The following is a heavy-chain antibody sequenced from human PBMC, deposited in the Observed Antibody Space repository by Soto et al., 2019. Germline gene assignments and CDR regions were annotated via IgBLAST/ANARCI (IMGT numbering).Heavy chain of an antibody. CDR2: VSYTGNT. J-gene: IGHJ5*02. D-gene: IGHD2-15*01. V-gene: IGHV4-39*02. CDR3: AREERVVVVAAIRINWFDP. Sequence: SETLSLTCTVSGGAVGSNNYYWGWIRQPPGKGLEWIGSVSYTGNTYYNPSLKSRVIISADTSTNQFSLRLRSLTASDTAVYYCAREERVVVVAAIRINWFDPWGQGTLVTVSS. CDR1: GGAVGSNNYY.